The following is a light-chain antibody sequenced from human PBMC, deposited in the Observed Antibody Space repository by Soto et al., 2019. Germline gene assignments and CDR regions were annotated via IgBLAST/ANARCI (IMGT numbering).Light chain of an antibody. CDR1: SSNIGAGYD. CDR3: QSYDSSLSGSV. V-gene: IGLV1-40*01. J-gene: IGLJ3*02. Sequence: VLTQPPSVSGAPGQRVTISCTGSSSNIGAGYDVQWYQQLPGTAPKLLIYGDTNRPSGVPDRFSGSNSGTSASLAITGLQAEDESDYYCQSYDSSLSGSVFGGGTKLTVL. CDR2: GDT.